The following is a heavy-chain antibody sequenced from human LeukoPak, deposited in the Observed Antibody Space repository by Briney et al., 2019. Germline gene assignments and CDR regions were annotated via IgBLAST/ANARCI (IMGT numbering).Heavy chain of an antibody. CDR3: ARQALVGVDY. CDR2: IWYDGSKK. CDR1: GFTFSTYG. V-gene: IGHV3-33*03. Sequence: GRSLRLSCAPSGFTFSTYGMHRVRQAPGKGLEWVAVIWYDGSKKFYADFVKGRFTISRDNSKNTLYLQMNSLRAEDTAVYYCARQALVGVDYWGQGILVTVSS. J-gene: IGHJ4*02. D-gene: IGHD1-26*01.